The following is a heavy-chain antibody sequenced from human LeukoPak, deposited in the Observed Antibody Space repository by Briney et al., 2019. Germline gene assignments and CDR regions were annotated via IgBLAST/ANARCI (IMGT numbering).Heavy chain of an antibody. D-gene: IGHD6-6*01. CDR1: GGSISSYY. J-gene: IGHJ4*02. V-gene: IGHV4-59*13. CDR2: IYFSGNT. CDR3: ARGTGSSSSSGYYFDY. Sequence: PSETLSLTCNVSGGSISSYYWSWIRQPPGKGLEWIGYIYFSGNTHYNPSLKSRVTILVDTSKNQFSLKLSSVTAADTAVYYCARGTGSSSSSGYYFDYWGQGTLVTVSS.